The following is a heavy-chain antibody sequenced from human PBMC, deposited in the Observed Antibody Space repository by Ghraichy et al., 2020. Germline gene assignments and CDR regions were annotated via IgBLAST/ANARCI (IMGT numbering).Heavy chain of an antibody. CDR3: ASTMVRARYPLNWFDP. CDR2: IIPIFGTA. V-gene: IGHV1-69*13. J-gene: IGHJ5*02. Sequence: SVKVSCKASGGTFSSYAISWVRQAPGQGLEWMGGIIPIFGTANYAQKFQGRVTITADESTSTAYMELSSLRSEDTAVYYCASTMVRARYPLNWFDPWGQGTLVTVSS. CDR1: GGTFSSYA. D-gene: IGHD3-10*01.